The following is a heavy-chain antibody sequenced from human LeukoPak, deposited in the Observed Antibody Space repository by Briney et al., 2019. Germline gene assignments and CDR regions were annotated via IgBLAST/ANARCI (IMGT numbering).Heavy chain of an antibody. Sequence: GGSLRLSCAVSGITLSSYGMSWVRQAPGKGLEWVAGISDSGGSTNYADSVKGRFTISRDNPKNTLYLQMNNLRAEDTAVYFCAKRGVVIRVILVGFHKAAYYFDSWGQGALVTVSS. CDR3: AKRGVVIRVILVGFHKAAYYFDS. J-gene: IGHJ4*02. V-gene: IGHV3-23*01. CDR2: ISDSGGST. CDR1: GITLSSYG. D-gene: IGHD3-22*01.